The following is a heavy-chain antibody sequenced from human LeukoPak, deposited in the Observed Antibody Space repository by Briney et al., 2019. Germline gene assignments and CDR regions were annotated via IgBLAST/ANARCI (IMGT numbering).Heavy chain of an antibody. J-gene: IGHJ4*02. D-gene: IGHD4-11*01. CDR1: GFTFDDYA. CDR2: ISEDGSST. Sequence: GESLKISCAASGFTFDDYAMHWVRQAPGKGLEWVSLISEDGSSTYYADSVKGRFTTSRDNSKNSLYLQMSSLRTEDTALYYCTKDGHSCHFDYWGQGTLVTVSS. V-gene: IGHV3-43*02. CDR3: TKDGHSCHFDY.